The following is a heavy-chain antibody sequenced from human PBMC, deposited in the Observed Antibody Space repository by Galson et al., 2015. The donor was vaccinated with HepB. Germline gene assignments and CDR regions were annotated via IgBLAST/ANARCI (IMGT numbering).Heavy chain of an antibody. D-gene: IGHD5-18*01. CDR1: GFTFSNVW. CDR3: GEYSYVAVGR. Sequence: SLRLSCAASGFTFSNVWMSWVRQGPGKGPEWVGRIKSKRDDGTADHAATVKGRFTISRDDSKDTLYLQMDSLKTEDTAVYYCGEYSYVAVGRWGQGTLVTVSS. V-gene: IGHV3-15*01. J-gene: IGHJ4*02. CDR2: IKSKRDDGTA.